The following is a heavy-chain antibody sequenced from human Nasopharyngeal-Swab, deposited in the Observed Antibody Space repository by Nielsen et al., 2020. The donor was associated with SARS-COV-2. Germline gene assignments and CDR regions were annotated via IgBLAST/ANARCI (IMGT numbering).Heavy chain of an antibody. D-gene: IGHD2-15*01. CDR2: INHSGST. V-gene: IGHV4-34*01. Sequence: SETLSLTCAVYGGSFSGYYWSWIRQPPGKGLEWIGEINHSGSTNSNPSLKSRVTISVDTSKNQFSLKLSSVTAADTAVYYCARGPNCSGGSCYQFLAYYYYHGVDVWGQGTTVTVSS. CDR1: GGSFSGYY. CDR3: ARGPNCSGGSCYQFLAYYYYHGVDV. J-gene: IGHJ6*02.